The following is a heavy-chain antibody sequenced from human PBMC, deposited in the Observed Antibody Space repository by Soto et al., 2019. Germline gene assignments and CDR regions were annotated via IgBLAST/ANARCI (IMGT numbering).Heavy chain of an antibody. CDR1: GGTFSSYA. Sequence: QVQLVQSGAEVKKPGSSMKVSCKASGGTFSSYAISWVRQAPGQGLEWMGGIIPMFGTADYAQKFQGRVTITADESTSTAYMELSSLRSEDTAVYYCAAHFHWGPYNYYYGMDVWGQGTTVTVSS. CDR3: AAHFHWGPYNYYYGMDV. CDR2: IIPMFGTA. J-gene: IGHJ6*02. V-gene: IGHV1-69*12. D-gene: IGHD7-27*01.